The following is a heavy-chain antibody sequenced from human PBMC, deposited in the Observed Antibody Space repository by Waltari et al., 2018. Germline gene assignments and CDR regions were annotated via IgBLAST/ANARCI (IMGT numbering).Heavy chain of an antibody. CDR3: ARVGPNTQLADL. CDR2: IIVDGRI. Sequence: QVQLQESGPGLVKPSETLSLTCSVSGGSFSNSYWSWIRQSATKGLEWIGRIIVDGRINYNPSLESRVTMSVDPFKSQFSLQLKSLTAADTAVYYCARVGPNTQLADLWGQGMLVTVST. V-gene: IGHV4-4*07. D-gene: IGHD6-13*01. CDR1: GGSFSNSY. J-gene: IGHJ4*02.